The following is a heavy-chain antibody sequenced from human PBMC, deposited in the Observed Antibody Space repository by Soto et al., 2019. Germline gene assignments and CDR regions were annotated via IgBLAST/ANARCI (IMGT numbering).Heavy chain of an antibody. V-gene: IGHV1-2*02. J-gene: IGHJ4*02. CDR2: INPNSGGT. Sequence: ASVKVSCKASGYTFTGYYMHWVRQAPGQGLEWMGWINPNSGGTNYAQKFQGRVTMTRDTSISTAYMELSRLRSDDTAVYYCAREDCSGGSCFLSGSYPLYYFDYWGPGTLVTVSS. CDR1: GYTFTGYY. CDR3: AREDCSGGSCFLSGSYPLYYFDY. D-gene: IGHD2-15*01.